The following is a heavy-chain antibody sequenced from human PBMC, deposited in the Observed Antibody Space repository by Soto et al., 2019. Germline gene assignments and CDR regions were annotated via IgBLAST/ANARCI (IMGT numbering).Heavy chain of an antibody. CDR1: GNTLNTDT. V-gene: IGHV1-69*02. CDR3: AIGRTGSNGYYWA. CDR2: IIPVIGVG. Sequence: QVQLVQSGAEVKKPGSSVKVSCKPSGNTLNTDTITWLRQAPGQGLEWMGRIIPVIGVGTYAQKFQDRVTITPDKSTTTVYMEVTSLTSEDTATYYCAIGRTGSNGYYWAWGQGTQVTVS. J-gene: IGHJ5*02. D-gene: IGHD3-22*01.